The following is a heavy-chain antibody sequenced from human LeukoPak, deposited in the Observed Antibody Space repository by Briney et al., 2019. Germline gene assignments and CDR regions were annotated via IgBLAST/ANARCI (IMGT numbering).Heavy chain of an antibody. V-gene: IGHV1-18*01. CDR1: GYTFTSYG. CDR3: ARVYGDYDQYYFDY. CDR2: ISAYNGNT. Sequence: ASVKVSCKASGYTFTSYGISWVRQAPGQGLEWMGWISAYNGNTNYAQKLQGRVTMTTDTSTSTAYMELRSLRSDDTAVYYCARVYGDYDQYYFDYWGQGTLVTVSS. J-gene: IGHJ4*02. D-gene: IGHD4-17*01.